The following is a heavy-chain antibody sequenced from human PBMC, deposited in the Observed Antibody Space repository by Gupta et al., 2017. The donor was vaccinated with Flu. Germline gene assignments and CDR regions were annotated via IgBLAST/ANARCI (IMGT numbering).Heavy chain of an antibody. CDR2: IYPGDSDT. CDR3: ASGGAAADNTLDD. Sequence: EVQLIQFGAEVKKPGESLRISCKASGYIFTTYWIGWVRQVPGKGLEWMGIIYPGDSDTKYSPSFEGQVTISVDKSLNIAYLQWXSXQAADSXIYYCASGGAAADNTLDDGGKGTMVPGSS. CDR1: GYIFTTYW. V-gene: IGHV5-51*03. D-gene: IGHD6-13*01. J-gene: IGHJ4*02.